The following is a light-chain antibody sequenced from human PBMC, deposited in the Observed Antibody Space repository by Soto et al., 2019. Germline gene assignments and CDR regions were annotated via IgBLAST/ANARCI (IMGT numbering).Light chain of an antibody. V-gene: IGLV3-1*01. J-gene: IGLJ2*01. CDR1: NLGDKY. CDR3: QAWDSSTVV. CDR2: QDS. Sequence: SYKLTQPPSVSVSPGQTASITCSGDNLGDKYACWYHQKPGQSPVLVIYQDSKRPSGIPERFSGSNSGNTATLTISGTQAVDEADYFCQAWDSSTVVFGGGTKVTVL.